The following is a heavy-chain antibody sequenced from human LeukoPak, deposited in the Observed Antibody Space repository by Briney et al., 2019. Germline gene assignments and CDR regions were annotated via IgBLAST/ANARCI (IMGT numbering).Heavy chain of an antibody. V-gene: IGHV4-30-4*01. CDR2: IYYSWST. CDR3: VRRMVGAIRPFDY. CDR1: GGSISSGDYY. J-gene: IGHJ4*02. D-gene: IGHD1-26*01. Sequence: SETLSLTCTVSGGSISSGDYYWSWIRQPPGKGLEWIGYIYYSWSTYYNPSLKSRVTISVDTSKNQFSLKLSSVTAADTAVYYCVRRMVGAIRPFDYWGQGTLVTVSS.